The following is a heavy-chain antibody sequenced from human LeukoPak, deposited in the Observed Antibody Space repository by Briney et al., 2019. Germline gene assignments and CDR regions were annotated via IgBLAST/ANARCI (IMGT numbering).Heavy chain of an antibody. CDR3: AKAPRSSGADHFDY. CDR1: GFTFDDYA. CDR2: ISWNSGSI. D-gene: IGHD6-19*01. Sequence: GRSLRLSCAASGFTFDDYAMHWVRQAPGKGLEWVSGISWNSGSIGYADSVKGRFTISRDNAKNSLYLQMNSLRAEDMALYYCAKAPRSSGADHFDYWGQGTLVTVSS. V-gene: IGHV3-9*03. J-gene: IGHJ4*02.